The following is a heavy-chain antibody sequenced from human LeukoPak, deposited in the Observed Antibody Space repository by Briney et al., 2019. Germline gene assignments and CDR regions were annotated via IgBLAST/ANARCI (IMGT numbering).Heavy chain of an antibody. Sequence: PGGSLRLSCAASGFTFSSYAMHWVRQAPGKGLEWVAVISYDGSNKYYADSVKGRFTISRDNSKNTLYLQMNSFRAEDTAVYYWARDRGTPFYYYYMDVWGKGTTVTVSS. V-gene: IGHV3-30*04. CDR3: ARDRGTPFYYYYMDV. CDR1: GFTFSSYA. J-gene: IGHJ6*03. D-gene: IGHD2-15*01. CDR2: ISYDGSNK.